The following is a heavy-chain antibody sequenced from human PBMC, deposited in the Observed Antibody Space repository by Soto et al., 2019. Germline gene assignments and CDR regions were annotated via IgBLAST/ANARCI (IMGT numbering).Heavy chain of an antibody. CDR3: ASGGDYGDSLDI. J-gene: IGHJ3*02. Sequence: QVQLVQSGAEVKKPGASVKVSCKASGYTFTSSAMHWVRQAPGQRLEWMGWINAGNGNTKYSQKFQGRVTITRDTPASTAYMEVSSLRSEDTAGYYCASGGDYGDSLDIWGQGTMVTVSS. CDR1: GYTFTSSA. D-gene: IGHD4-17*01. V-gene: IGHV1-3*01. CDR2: INAGNGNT.